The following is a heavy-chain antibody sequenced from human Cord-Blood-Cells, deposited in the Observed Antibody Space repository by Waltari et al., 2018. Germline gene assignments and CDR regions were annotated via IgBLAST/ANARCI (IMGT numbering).Heavy chain of an antibody. J-gene: IGHJ4*02. CDR1: GDSLSSGYY. D-gene: IGHD1-26*01. V-gene: IGHV4-38-2*02. CDR2: IYHSGST. Sequence: QVQLQESGPGLVNPSEPLSLTFTVSGDSLSSGYYWGWIRQPPGKGLEWIGSIYHSGSTYYNPSLKSRVTISVDTSKNQFSLKLSSVTAADTAVYYCARDQTRGSYLYWGQGTLVTVSS. CDR3: ARDQTRGSYLY.